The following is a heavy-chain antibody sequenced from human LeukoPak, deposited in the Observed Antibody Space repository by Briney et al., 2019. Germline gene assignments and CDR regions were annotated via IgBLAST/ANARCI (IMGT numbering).Heavy chain of an antibody. Sequence: GGSLRLSCAASGFTFSTYGMHWVRQTPDKGLEWVAVISDDGSNKYYADSVKGRFTISRDNSKDTLYLQMNSLRPEDTAVYYCAKAFYSSGNSFLIDYWGQGTLVTVSS. CDR2: ISDDGSNK. D-gene: IGHD3-22*01. CDR3: AKAFYSSGNSFLIDY. J-gene: IGHJ4*02. V-gene: IGHV3-30*18. CDR1: GFTFSTYG.